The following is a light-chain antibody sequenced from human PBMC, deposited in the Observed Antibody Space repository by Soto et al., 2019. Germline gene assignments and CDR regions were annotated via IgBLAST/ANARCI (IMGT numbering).Light chain of an antibody. CDR3: SSYTSSSTLSYV. Sequence: QSALTQPASVSGSPGQSITISCSGTSSDVGGYDYVSWYQQHPGKAPKLMISDVSNRPSGVSNRFSGSKSGNTASLTISGLQAADEADYYCSSYTSSSTLSYVFGTGTKVTVL. CDR2: DVS. V-gene: IGLV2-14*01. CDR1: SSDVGGYDY. J-gene: IGLJ1*01.